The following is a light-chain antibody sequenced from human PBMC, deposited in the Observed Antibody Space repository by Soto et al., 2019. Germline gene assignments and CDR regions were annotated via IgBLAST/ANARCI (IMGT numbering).Light chain of an antibody. CDR1: QSVSSN. CDR2: GAS. CDR3: HQYNNWPRT. J-gene: IGKJ5*01. Sequence: EIVMTQSPATLSVSPGERATLSCRASQSVSSNLAWYQQKPGKAPRLLIYGASTRDTGIPARFSGSGSGTEFTLTISSLQSEDFAVYFCHQYNNWPRTFGQGTRLEI. V-gene: IGKV3D-15*01.